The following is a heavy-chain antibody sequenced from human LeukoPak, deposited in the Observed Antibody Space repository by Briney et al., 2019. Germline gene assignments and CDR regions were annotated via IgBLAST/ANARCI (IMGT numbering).Heavy chain of an antibody. CDR2: IYYSGST. J-gene: IGHJ6*02. CDR1: GGSISSYY. D-gene: IGHD3-3*01. V-gene: IGHV4-59*01. CDR3: ARSTYYDFWSGSHGMDV. Sequence: SETLSLTRTVSGGSISSYYWSWIRQPPGKGLEWIWYIYYSGSTNYNPSLKSRVTISVDTSKNQFSLKLSSVTAADTAVYYCARSTYYDFWSGSHGMDVWGQGTTVTVSS.